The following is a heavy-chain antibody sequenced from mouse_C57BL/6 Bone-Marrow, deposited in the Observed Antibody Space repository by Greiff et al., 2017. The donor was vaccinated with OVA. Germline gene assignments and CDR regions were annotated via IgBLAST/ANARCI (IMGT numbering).Heavy chain of an antibody. CDR2: INPNNGGT. Sequence: EVQLQQSGPELVKPGASVKISCKASGYTFTDYYMNWVKQSHGKSLEWIGDINPNNGGTSYNQKFKGKATLTVDKSSSTAYMELRSLTSEDSAVYYCARWLLPLGDYWGQGTSVTVAS. V-gene: IGHV1-26*01. J-gene: IGHJ4*01. CDR3: ARWLLPLGDY. CDR1: GYTFTDYY. D-gene: IGHD2-3*01.